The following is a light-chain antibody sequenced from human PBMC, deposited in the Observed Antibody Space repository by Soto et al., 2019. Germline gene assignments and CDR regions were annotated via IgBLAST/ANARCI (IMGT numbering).Light chain of an antibody. CDR3: QQYYSYPRG. CDR1: QGISSY. CDR2: AAS. V-gene: IGKV1-8*01. J-gene: IGKJ3*01. Sequence: AIRMTQSPSSLSASTGDRVTITCRASQGISSYLAWYQQKPGQAPKLLIYAASTLQSGVPSRFSGSGSGTDFPLTISCLQSEDFATYYCQQYYSYPRGFGPGTKVDIK.